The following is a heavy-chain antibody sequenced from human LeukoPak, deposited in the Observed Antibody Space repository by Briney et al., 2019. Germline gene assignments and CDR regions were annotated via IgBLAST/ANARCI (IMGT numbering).Heavy chain of an antibody. CDR3: ARGGTTGTTSPLRTFDI. CDR1: GFTVSSNY. J-gene: IGHJ3*02. Sequence: GGSLRLSCAASGFTVSSNYMSWVRQAPGKGLEWVSVIYSGGRKYYADSVKGRFTISRDNSKNTLYLQMNSLRAEDTAVYYCARGGTTGTTSPLRTFDIWGQGTMVTVSS. CDR2: IYSGGRK. V-gene: IGHV3-53*05. D-gene: IGHD1-1*01.